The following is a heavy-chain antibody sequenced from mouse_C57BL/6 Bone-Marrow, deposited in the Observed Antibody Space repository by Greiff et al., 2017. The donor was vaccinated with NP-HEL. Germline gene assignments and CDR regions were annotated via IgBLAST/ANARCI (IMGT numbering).Heavy chain of an antibody. J-gene: IGHJ3*01. CDR2: ISSGGSYT. D-gene: IGHD1-1*01. V-gene: IGHV5-6*01. CDR3: ARRAYGSSPFAY. CDR1: GFTFSSYG. Sequence: EVQVVESGGDLVKPGGSLKLSCAASGFTFSSYGLSWVRQTPDKRLEWVATISSGGSYTYFPDSVKGRFSNSRDNAKNTLYLQMSSLKSEDTAMYYCARRAYGSSPFAYWGQGTLVTVSA.